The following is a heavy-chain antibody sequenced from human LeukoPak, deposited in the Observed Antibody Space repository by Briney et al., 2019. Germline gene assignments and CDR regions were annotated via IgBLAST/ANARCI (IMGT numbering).Heavy chain of an antibody. V-gene: IGHV5-51*01. CDR1: GYSFANYW. CDR2: IYPGDSDT. Sequence: GESLKISCKGSGYSFANYWIVWVRQMPGKGLECMGIIYPGDSDTGYRPSFQGQVTISADKSISTAYLQWSGLKTSDTAMYYCATTTTRGIPHYFDYWGQGTLVTVSS. CDR3: ATTTTRGIPHYFDY. D-gene: IGHD1-1*01. J-gene: IGHJ4*02.